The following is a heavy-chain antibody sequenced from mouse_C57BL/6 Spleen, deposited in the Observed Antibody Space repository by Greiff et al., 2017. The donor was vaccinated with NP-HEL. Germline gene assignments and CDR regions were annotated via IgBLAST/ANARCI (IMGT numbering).Heavy chain of an antibody. J-gene: IGHJ2*01. Sequence: EVQLQQSGPELVKPGASVKISCKASGYTFTDYYMNWVKQSHGKSLEWIGDINPNNGGTSYNQKFKGKATLTVDKSSSTAYMELRSLTSEDSAVYYCASGLTTVVPFDYWGQGTTLTVSS. D-gene: IGHD1-1*01. V-gene: IGHV1-26*01. CDR1: GYTFTDYY. CDR2: INPNNGGT. CDR3: ASGLTTVVPFDY.